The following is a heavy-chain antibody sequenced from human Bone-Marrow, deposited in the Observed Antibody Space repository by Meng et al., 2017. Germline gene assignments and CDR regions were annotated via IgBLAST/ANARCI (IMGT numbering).Heavy chain of an antibody. CDR1: GDSISSDSW. CDR2: VYHRGDT. V-gene: IGHV4-4*02. J-gene: IGHJ4*02. CDR3: GRDQGRELINH. Sequence: QVQLQESGPGLVQPSGTLSLTCTFSGDSISSDSWWSWVRQPPGKGLEWIGEVYHRGDTNYNPSLKSRVDISVDKSKNQFYLSLFSVTAADTAVYYCGRDQGRELINHWGQGTLVTVSS. D-gene: IGHD1-7*01.